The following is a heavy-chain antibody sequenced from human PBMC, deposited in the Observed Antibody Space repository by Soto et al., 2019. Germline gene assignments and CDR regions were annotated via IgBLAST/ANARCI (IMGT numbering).Heavy chain of an antibody. Sequence: QVQLQESGPGLLKPSQTLSLTCTVSRGSINSGGYYWHWIRQHPGKGLEWIGYVFHSGSTYYNPSFRSRVXTXMXXPKTQFSLNLSSVTAADTAIYYCARGGGEDNYFGPWGQGTLVTVSS. CDR2: VFHSGST. CDR3: ARGGGEDNYFGP. CDR1: RGSINSGGYY. D-gene: IGHD3-16*01. J-gene: IGHJ5*02. V-gene: IGHV4-31*03.